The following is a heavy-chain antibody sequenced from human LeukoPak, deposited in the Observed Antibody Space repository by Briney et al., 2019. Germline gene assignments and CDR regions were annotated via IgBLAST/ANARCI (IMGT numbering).Heavy chain of an antibody. CDR1: GGSFSGYY. Sequence: RPSETLSLTCAVYGGSFSGYYWSWIRQPPGKGLGWIGEINHSGSTNYNPSLKSRVTISVDTSKNQFSLKLSSVTAADTAVYYCARAVPGYCSSTSCYQFDYWGQGTLVTVSS. CDR2: INHSGST. J-gene: IGHJ4*02. CDR3: ARAVPGYCSSTSCYQFDY. V-gene: IGHV4-34*01. D-gene: IGHD2-2*01.